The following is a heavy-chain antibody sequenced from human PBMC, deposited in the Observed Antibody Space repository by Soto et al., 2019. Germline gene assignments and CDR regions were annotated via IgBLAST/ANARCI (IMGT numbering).Heavy chain of an antibody. V-gene: IGHV4-39*01. CDR2: IYYSGTT. D-gene: IGHD3-16*01. CDR3: AGHKGGYYRVVVV. J-gene: IGHJ6*02. CDR1: GGSISSNSYY. Sequence: QLQLQESGPGLVKPSETLSLTCTVSGGSISSNSYYWAWIRQPPGKGLEWIGNIYYSGTTYYNPSLQISVTQSGDTSSNQFPLQLSSVTAAGTAFYYCAGHKGGYYRVVVVWGQGTTVTVSS.